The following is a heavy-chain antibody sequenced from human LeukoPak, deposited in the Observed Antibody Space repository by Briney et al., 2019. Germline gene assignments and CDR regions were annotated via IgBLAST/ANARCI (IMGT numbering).Heavy chain of an antibody. J-gene: IGHJ4*02. Sequence: ASVKVSCKASGYIFTGYYMHWVRQAPGQGLEWMGWINPNSGDTNYAQKFQGRVTMTSDASVNTAYMQLSRLKSDDTAIYYCARGEAPEDKWGQGTLVTVSS. CDR2: INPNSGDT. CDR3: ARGEAPEDK. V-gene: IGHV1-2*02. CDR1: GYIFTGYY.